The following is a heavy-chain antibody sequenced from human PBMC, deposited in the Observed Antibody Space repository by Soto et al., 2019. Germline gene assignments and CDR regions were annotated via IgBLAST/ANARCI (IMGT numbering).Heavy chain of an antibody. CDR3: AKDNTNDFWSVYQYYYYYYYRDV. CDR1: GFTFDDYA. Sequence: EVQLVESGGGLVQPGRSLRLSCAASGFTFDDYAMHWVRQAPGKGLEWVSGISWNSGSIGYADSVKGRFTISRDNAKNSLYLKMNTLRAEDTALYYCAKDNTNDFWSVYQYYYYYYYRDVWGKGNTVTVSS. V-gene: IGHV3-9*01. D-gene: IGHD3-3*01. CDR2: ISWNSGSI. J-gene: IGHJ6*03.